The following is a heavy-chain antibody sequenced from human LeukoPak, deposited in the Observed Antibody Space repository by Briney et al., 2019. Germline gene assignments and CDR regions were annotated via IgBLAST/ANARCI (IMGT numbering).Heavy chain of an antibody. V-gene: IGHV4-4*09. D-gene: IGHD2-2*01. CDR2: IYTSGST. CDR3: ARGVVPAAKFPIRFDP. Sequence: PSETLSLTCTVSGSISGYYWSWIRQPPGKGLEWIGYIYTSGSTNYNPSLESRVTISVDTSKNQFSLDLSSVTAADTAVYYCARGVVPAAKFPIRFDPWGQGTLVTVSS. J-gene: IGHJ5*02. CDR1: GSISGYY.